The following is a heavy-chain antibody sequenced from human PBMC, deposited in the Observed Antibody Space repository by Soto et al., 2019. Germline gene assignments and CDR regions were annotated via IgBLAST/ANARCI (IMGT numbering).Heavy chain of an antibody. J-gene: IGHJ4*02. Sequence: SQTLSLTCAISGDNNYSNSASWNWIMQSPSRGLEWLGRTYYRSNWYNDYAVSVKSRITINPDTSKNQFSLQLNSVTPEDTAVYYCARVAHRVFDYWGQGTLVTVSS. CDR3: ARVAHRVFDY. CDR1: GDNNYSNSAS. V-gene: IGHV6-1*01. CDR2: TYYRSNWYN.